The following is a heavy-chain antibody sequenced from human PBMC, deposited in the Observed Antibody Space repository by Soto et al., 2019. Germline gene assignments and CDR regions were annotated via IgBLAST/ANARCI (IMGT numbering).Heavy chain of an antibody. V-gene: IGHV6-1*01. CDR1: GDSVSSNSAA. CDR3: VKDGDSISSNKPLDY. CDR2: TYYRSKWYN. J-gene: IGHJ4*02. D-gene: IGHD2-2*01. Sequence: SQTLSLTCAISGDSVSSNSAAWNWIRQSPSRGLEWLGRTYYRSKWYNVYAVSVKSRITINPDTSKNQFSLQLNSVTPEDTAVYYCVKDGDSISSNKPLDYWGQGTLVTVSS.